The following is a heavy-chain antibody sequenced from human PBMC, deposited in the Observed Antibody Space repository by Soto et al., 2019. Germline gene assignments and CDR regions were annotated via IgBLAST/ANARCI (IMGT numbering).Heavy chain of an antibody. CDR2: ISSSSSTT. CDR3: ASFATFGGSGY. D-gene: IGHD3-16*01. J-gene: IGHJ4*02. CDR1: AFTFSSYS. Sequence: EVQLVESGGGLVQPGGSLRLSCAASAFTFSSYSMNWVRQAPGKGLEWISYISSSSSTTYYADSVKGRFTISRDNAENSLYLQMNSLRAEDTAVYYCASFATFGGSGYWGQGPLVTVSS. V-gene: IGHV3-48*01.